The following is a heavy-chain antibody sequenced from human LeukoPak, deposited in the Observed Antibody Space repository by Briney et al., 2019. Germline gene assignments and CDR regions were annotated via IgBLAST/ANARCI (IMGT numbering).Heavy chain of an antibody. D-gene: IGHD2-15*01. V-gene: IGHV3-7*01. Sequence: GGSLRLSCAASGFTFSSYWMSWVRQAPGKGLEWVANIKQDGSEKYYVDSVKGRFTISRDNAKNSLYLQMNSLRAEDTAVYYYARVGIGCSGGSCYLYAFDIWGQGTMVTVSS. CDR3: ARVGIGCSGGSCYLYAFDI. CDR1: GFTFSSYW. CDR2: IKQDGSEK. J-gene: IGHJ3*02.